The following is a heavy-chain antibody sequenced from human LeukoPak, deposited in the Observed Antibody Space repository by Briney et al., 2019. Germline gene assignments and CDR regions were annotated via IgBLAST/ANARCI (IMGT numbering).Heavy chain of an antibody. CDR1: GFTFSSHG. Sequence: GGSLRLSCKTSGFTFSSHGMNWVRQVPGKGLEWVAVISGRGDKTYYADSVEGRFTISRDNSKNTLYLQMNSLRAEDTAVYYCAKVGVITIFGVVTNYFDYWGQGTLVTVSS. CDR2: ISGRGDKT. J-gene: IGHJ4*02. CDR3: AKVGVITIFGVVTNYFDY. D-gene: IGHD3-3*01. V-gene: IGHV3-23*01.